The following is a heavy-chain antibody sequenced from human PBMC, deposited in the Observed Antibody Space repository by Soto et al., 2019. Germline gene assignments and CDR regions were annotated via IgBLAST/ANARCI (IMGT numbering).Heavy chain of an antibody. Sequence: SETLSLTCTVSGGSISSRSHYWGWIRQPPGKGLEWIGNIYHSGSTYCNPSLESRVTISVDTSNNQLSLKLSSVTAADTAVYYRARDSSVRYFDWPPLDYWGQGTLVTVSS. V-gene: IGHV4-39*02. CDR2: IYHSGST. CDR3: ARDSSVRYFDWPPLDY. CDR1: GGSISSRSHY. J-gene: IGHJ4*02. D-gene: IGHD3-9*01.